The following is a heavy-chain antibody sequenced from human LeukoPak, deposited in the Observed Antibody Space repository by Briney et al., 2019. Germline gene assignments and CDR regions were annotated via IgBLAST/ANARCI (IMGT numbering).Heavy chain of an antibody. J-gene: IGHJ6*02. CDR1: GFTFSSYG. CDR3: AKAPARIEVAGRYYFYGMDV. D-gene: IGHD6-19*01. Sequence: PGGSLRLSCAASGFTFSSYGMHWVRQAPGKGLEWVAVISHDGSIKYYADSVKGRFTISRDNSKNTLFMQMNSLRAEDTAVYYCAKAPARIEVAGRYYFYGMDVWGQGTTVIVSS. CDR2: ISHDGSIK. V-gene: IGHV3-30*18.